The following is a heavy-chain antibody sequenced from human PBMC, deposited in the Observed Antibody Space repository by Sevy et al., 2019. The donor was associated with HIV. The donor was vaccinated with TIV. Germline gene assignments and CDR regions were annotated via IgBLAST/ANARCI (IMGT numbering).Heavy chain of an antibody. D-gene: IGHD2-21*02. CDR1: GFTFSDHY. CDR3: ARAEYCGGDCYSGHYYYYYMDV. CDR2: TRNKANSYTT. J-gene: IGHJ6*03. Sequence: GGSLRLSCAASGFTFSDHYMDWVRQAPGKGLEWVGRTRNKANSYTTEYAASVKGRFTISRDDSKNSLYLQMNSLKTEDTAVYYCARAEYCGGDCYSGHYYYYYMDVWGKGTTVTVSS. V-gene: IGHV3-72*01.